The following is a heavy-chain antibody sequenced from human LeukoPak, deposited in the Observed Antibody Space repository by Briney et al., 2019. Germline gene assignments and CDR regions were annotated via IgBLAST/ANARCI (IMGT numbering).Heavy chain of an antibody. Sequence: SVKVSRKASGGTFSSYAISWVRQAPGQGLEWMGGIIPIFGTANYAQKFQGRVTITADESTSTAYMELSSLRSEDTAVYYCARVLKSSSFYFDYWGQGTLVTVSS. D-gene: IGHD6-13*01. CDR3: ARVLKSSSFYFDY. V-gene: IGHV1-69*13. CDR1: GGTFSSYA. J-gene: IGHJ4*02. CDR2: IIPIFGTA.